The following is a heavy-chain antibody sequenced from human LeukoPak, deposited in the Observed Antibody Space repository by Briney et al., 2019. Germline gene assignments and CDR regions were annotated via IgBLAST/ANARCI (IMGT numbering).Heavy chain of an antibody. CDR3: ARRQQPRSRDAFDI. Sequence: PSETLSLTCTVSGGSISSGDYYWSWIRQPPGKGLEWIGYIYYSGSTNYNPSLKSRVTISVDTSKNQFSLKLSSVTAADTAVYYCARRQQPRSRDAFDIWGQGTMVTVSS. D-gene: IGHD6-13*01. V-gene: IGHV4-30-4*08. CDR1: GGSISSGDYY. CDR2: IYYSGST. J-gene: IGHJ3*02.